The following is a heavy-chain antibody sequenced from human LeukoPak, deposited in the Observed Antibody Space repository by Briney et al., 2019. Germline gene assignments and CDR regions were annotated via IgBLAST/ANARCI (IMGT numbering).Heavy chain of an antibody. CDR1: GGSISSSS. CDR3: AKDGVFTIPYMDV. Sequence: ASETLSLTCTVSGGSISSSSYYWGWIRQPPGKGLEWIAYISLSSGVIYYADSVKGRFSISRDNAKNSLYLQMNSLRAEDTAVYYCAKDGVFTIPYMDVWGKGTTVTISS. V-gene: IGHV3-48*01. J-gene: IGHJ6*03. CDR2: ISLSSGVI. D-gene: IGHD3-9*01.